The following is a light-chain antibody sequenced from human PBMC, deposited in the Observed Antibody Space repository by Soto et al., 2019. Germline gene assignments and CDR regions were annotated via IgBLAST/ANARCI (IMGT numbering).Light chain of an antibody. CDR2: GAS. CDR1: QGISSS. V-gene: IGKV1-8*01. CDR3: QQYSSYPVT. Sequence: AIRMTQSPSSVSASTGDRVTITCRASQGISSSLGWYQQIPGKAPKLLIYGASTLQSGVPSRFSGSGSGTDFTLTISYLQSEDFATYFCQQYSSYPVTFGGGTKVEI. J-gene: IGKJ4*01.